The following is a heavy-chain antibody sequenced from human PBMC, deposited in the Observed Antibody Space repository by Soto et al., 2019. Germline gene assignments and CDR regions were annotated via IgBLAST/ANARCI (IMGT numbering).Heavy chain of an antibody. CDR3: ASARGARYFDY. J-gene: IGHJ4*02. Sequence: QVQLQESGPGLVKPSQTLSLTCTVSGGSISSGDYYWSWIRQPPGKGLEWIGYIYYSGSTYYNPSLNSRVTISVHTSKNPVSPKLSSVTAADTAVYYSASARGARYFDYWGQGTLVTVS. D-gene: IGHD2-15*01. V-gene: IGHV4-30-4*01. CDR1: GGSISSGDYY. CDR2: IYYSGST.